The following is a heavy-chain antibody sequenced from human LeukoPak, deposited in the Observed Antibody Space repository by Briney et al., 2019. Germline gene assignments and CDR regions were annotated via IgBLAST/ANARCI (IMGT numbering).Heavy chain of an antibody. D-gene: IGHD3-22*01. CDR3: AKDGSRYDSSGYYRLDAFDI. Sequence: GSLRLSCAASGFTFSSYGMHWVRQAPGKGLEWVAFIRYDGSNKYYADSVKGRFTISRDNSKNTLYLQMNSLRAEDTAVYYCAKDGSRYDSSGYYRLDAFDIWGQGTMVTVSS. CDR1: GFTFSSYG. J-gene: IGHJ3*02. V-gene: IGHV3-30*02. CDR2: IRYDGSNK.